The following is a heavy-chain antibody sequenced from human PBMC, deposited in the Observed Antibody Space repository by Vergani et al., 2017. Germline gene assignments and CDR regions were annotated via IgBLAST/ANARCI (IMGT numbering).Heavy chain of an antibody. CDR1: GFTFSSYA. Sequence: VQLVESGGGVVQPGRSLRLSCAASGFTFSSYAMHWVRQAPGKGLEWVAVISYDGSNKYYADSVKGRFTISRDNSKNTLYLQMNSLRAEDTAVYYCAREAHYYDSSGYYYENYFDYWGQGTLVTVSS. CDR2: ISYDGSNK. CDR3: AREAHYYDSSGYYYENYFDY. J-gene: IGHJ4*02. D-gene: IGHD3-22*01. V-gene: IGHV3-30-3*01.